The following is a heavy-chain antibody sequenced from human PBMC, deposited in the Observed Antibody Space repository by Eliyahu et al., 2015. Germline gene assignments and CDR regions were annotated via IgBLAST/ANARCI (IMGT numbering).Heavy chain of an antibody. D-gene: IGHD3-3*01. CDR2: ISWNSGSI. V-gene: IGHV3-9*01. J-gene: IGHJ6*02. CDR1: GXTFDDYA. CDR3: ATLTIFPPRGHYGMDV. Sequence: EVQLVESGGGLVQPGRSLRLXCAASGXTFDDYAMHWVRQAPGKGLGWVSGISWNSGSIGYADSVKGRFTTSRDNAKNSLYLQMNSLRAEDTALYYCATLTIFPPRGHYGMDVWGQGTTVTVSS.